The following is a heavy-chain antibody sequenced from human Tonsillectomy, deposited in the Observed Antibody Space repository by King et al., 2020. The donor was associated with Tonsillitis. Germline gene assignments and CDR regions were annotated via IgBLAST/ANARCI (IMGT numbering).Heavy chain of an antibody. V-gene: IGHV3-48*01. J-gene: IGHJ4*02. CDR2: ITSSGTAI. CDR3: AREDSYGSARRGIFDYFDH. Sequence: VQLVESGGGLVQPGGSLRLSCAASGFTFSSYSMAWVRQAPGKGLEWISYITSSGTAIYYADSVRGRFTVSRDNAKNSLFLQMNSLGAEDTAVYYCAREDSYGSARRGIFDYFDHWGQGTLVTVSS. D-gene: IGHD3-10*01. CDR1: GFTFSSYS.